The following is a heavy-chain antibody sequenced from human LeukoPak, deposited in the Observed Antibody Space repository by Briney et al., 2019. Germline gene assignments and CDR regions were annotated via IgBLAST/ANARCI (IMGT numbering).Heavy chain of an antibody. CDR3: ARSGIAVAGSPYYYYYGMDV. D-gene: IGHD6-19*01. CDR2: TRNKANSYTT. J-gene: IGHJ6*04. Sequence: PGGSLRLSCAASGFTFSDHYMDWVRQAPGKGLEWVGRTRNKANSYTTEYAASVKGRFTISRDDSKNSLYLQMNSLKTEDTAVYYCARSGIAVAGSPYYYYYGMDVWGKGTTVTVSS. CDR1: GFTFSDHY. V-gene: IGHV3-72*01.